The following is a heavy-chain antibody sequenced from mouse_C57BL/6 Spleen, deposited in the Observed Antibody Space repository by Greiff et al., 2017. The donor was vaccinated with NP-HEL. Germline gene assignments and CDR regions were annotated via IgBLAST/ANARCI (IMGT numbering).Heavy chain of an antibody. CDR1: GYTFTDYH. V-gene: IGHV1-22*01. D-gene: IGHD1-1*01. CDR2: INPNNGGT. Sequence: EVQLQQSGPELVKPGASVKMSCKASGYTFTDYHMHWVKQSHGKSLEWIGYINPNNGGTSYNQKFKGKATLTVNKSSSTAYMELRSLTSEDSAVYDCARGDYSGSSYLDYWGQGTTLTVSS. CDR3: ARGDYSGSSYLDY. J-gene: IGHJ2*01.